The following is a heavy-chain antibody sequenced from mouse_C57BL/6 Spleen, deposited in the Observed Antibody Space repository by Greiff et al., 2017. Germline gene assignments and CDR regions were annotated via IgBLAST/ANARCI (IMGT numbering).Heavy chain of an antibody. CDR2: IDPANGNT. Sequence: EVQLEESVAELVRPGASVKLSCTASGFNIKNTYMHWVKQRPEQGLEWIGRIDPANGNTKYAPKFQGKATITADPASNTAYLQLSRLTSEDTDISYWARSGGDLFYGPPFDYWGQGTSLTVSS. CDR3: ARSGGDLFYGPPFDY. D-gene: IGHD2-1*01. CDR1: GFNIKNTY. V-gene: IGHV14-3*01. J-gene: IGHJ2*02.